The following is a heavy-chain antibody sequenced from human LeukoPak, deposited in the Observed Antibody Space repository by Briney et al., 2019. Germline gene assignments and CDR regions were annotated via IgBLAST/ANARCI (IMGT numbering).Heavy chain of an antibody. CDR2: INPNRGGT. V-gene: IGHV1-2*02. Sequence: ASVKVSCKASGYTFTGSYTYWVRPAPGQGLEWMGWINPNRGGTNYAQKLQSTGTTTRETSISTAYMELSRLRSDDTAVYYCERASGDILTGYSSYFDYWGQGTLVTVSS. CDR1: GYTFTGSY. D-gene: IGHD3-9*01. CDR3: ERASGDILTGYSSYFDY. J-gene: IGHJ4*02.